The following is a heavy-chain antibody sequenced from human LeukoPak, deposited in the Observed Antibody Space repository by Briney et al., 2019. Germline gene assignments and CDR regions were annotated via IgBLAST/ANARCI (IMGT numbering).Heavy chain of an antibody. CDR3: ATYRRRLGY. D-gene: IGHD4-11*01. CDR2: ISGSGGST. CDR1: GFTFSSYA. V-gene: IGHV3-23*01. Sequence: AGGSLRLSCAASGFTFSSYAMSWVRQAPGKGLEWVSAISGSGGSTYYADSVEGRFTISRDNSKNTLYLQMNSLRAEDTAVYYCATYRRRLGYWGQGTLVTVSS. J-gene: IGHJ4*02.